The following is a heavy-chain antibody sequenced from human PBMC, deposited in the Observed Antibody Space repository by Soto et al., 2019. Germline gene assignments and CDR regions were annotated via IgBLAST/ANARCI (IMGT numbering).Heavy chain of an antibody. J-gene: IGHJ4*02. V-gene: IGHV4-34*01. CDR2: INHSGST. Sequence: SGSLSLTCAVYGGSFSGYYWGWFRQPPGKGLEWIGEINHSGSTNYNPSLKSRVTISVDTSKNQFSLKLSSVTAAGTAVYYCARGGLRYGDYGYWGQGTLVTVSS. CDR1: GGSFSGYY. CDR3: ARGGLRYGDYGY. D-gene: IGHD4-17*01.